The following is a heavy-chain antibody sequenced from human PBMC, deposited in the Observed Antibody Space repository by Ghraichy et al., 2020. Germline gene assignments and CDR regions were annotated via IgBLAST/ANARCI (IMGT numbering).Heavy chain of an antibody. D-gene: IGHD6-19*01. J-gene: IGHJ6*02. CDR2: IYTSGST. CDR3: AREGGIAVAGVYYYYGMDV. CDR1: GGSISSGSYY. V-gene: IGHV4-61*02. Sequence: TLSLTCTVSGGSISSGSYYWSWIRQPAGKGLEWIGRIYTSGSTNYNPSLKSRVTISVDTSKNQFSLKLSSVTAADTAVYYCAREGGIAVAGVYYYYGMDVWGQGTTVTVSS.